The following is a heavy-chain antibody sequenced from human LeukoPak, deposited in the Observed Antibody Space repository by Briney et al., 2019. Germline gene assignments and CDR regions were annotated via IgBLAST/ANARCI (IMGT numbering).Heavy chain of an antibody. CDR1: GFTFSSYA. Sequence: PGGSLRLSCAASGFTFSSYAMSWVRQAPGRGLKWVSAISGSDGSTYYAPSVKGRFTISRDNSKHTLYLQMNSLRAEDTAVYYCAKDEGYCYGFGGRGTLVSVS. CDR3: AKDEGYCYGF. D-gene: IGHD5-18*01. CDR2: ISGSDGST. J-gene: IGHJ4*02. V-gene: IGHV3-23*01.